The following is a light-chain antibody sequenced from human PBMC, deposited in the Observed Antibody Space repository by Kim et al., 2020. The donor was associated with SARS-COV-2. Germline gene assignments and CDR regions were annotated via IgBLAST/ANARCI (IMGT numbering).Light chain of an antibody. CDR1: KGISNY. Sequence: SVGDRITITCRASKGISNYLAWYQQKPEKVPKLLIYGASTLQSGVSSRFSGSGSGTDFSLTISRLQPEDVASYYCQKYDRAPWTFGQGTKVDIK. CDR3: QKYDRAPWT. CDR2: GAS. J-gene: IGKJ1*01. V-gene: IGKV1-27*01.